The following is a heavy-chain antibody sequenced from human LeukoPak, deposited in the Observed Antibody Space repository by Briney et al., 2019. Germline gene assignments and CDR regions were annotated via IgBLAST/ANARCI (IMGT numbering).Heavy chain of an antibody. Sequence: ASVKVSCKASGYTFTSYGISWVRQAPGQGLEWMGWISAYSGNTNYAQNLQGRVTMTTDTSTTTAHMELRSLRSDDTAVYYCARARCSSISCTFDYWGQGTLVTVSS. CDR3: ARARCSSISCTFDY. CDR1: GYTFTSYG. V-gene: IGHV1-18*01. CDR2: ISAYSGNT. D-gene: IGHD2-2*01. J-gene: IGHJ4*02.